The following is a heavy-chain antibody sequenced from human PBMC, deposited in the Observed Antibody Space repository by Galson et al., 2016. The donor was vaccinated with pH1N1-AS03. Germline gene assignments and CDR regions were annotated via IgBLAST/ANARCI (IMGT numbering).Heavy chain of an antibody. D-gene: IGHD3-3*01. Sequence: SLRLSCAASGFIFSGYWMSWVRQAPGKGLEWVANIKQDGSEKYYVGSVKGRFTIARDNAKNSVYLQMNSLRGEDTAVYYCARGKDFWSGYPDDPFDIWGQGTRVTVSS. J-gene: IGHJ3*02. CDR2: IKQDGSEK. CDR3: ARGKDFWSGYPDDPFDI. CDR1: GFIFSGYW. V-gene: IGHV3-7*03.